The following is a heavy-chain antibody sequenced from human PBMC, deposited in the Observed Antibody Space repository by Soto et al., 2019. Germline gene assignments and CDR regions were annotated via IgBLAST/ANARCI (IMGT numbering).Heavy chain of an antibody. CDR1: GFTFSSYA. V-gene: IGHV3-23*01. CDR3: AKDPGIAVAGTRPPPDY. J-gene: IGHJ4*02. Sequence: PGGSLRLSCAASGFTFSSYAMSWVRQAPGKGLERVSAISGSGGSTYYADSVKGRFTISRDNSKNTLYLQMNSLRAEDTAVYYCAKDPGIAVAGTRPPPDYWGQGTLVTVSS. CDR2: ISGSGGST. D-gene: IGHD6-19*01.